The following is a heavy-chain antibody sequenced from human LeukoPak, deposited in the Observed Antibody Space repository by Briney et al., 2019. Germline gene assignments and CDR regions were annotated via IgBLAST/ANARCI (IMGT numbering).Heavy chain of an antibody. CDR1: GGSITGYS. CDR3: VRGPYGSSISNWFDP. CDR2: IYYNGDT. J-gene: IGHJ5*02. V-gene: IGHV4-59*01. Sequence: PSETLSLTCSVSGGSITGYSWSWIRQTPGKGLEWIGYIYYNGDTHYNPSLNSRLSMSVDTPNKQFSLNLRSVTAADTAVYYCVRGPYGSSISNWFDPWGQGLLVTVSS. D-gene: IGHD3-10*01.